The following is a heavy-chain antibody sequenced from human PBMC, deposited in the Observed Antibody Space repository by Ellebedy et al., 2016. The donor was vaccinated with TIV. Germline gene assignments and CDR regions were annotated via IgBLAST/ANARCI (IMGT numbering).Heavy chain of an antibody. CDR1: GFTFSSLA. D-gene: IGHD3-22*01. Sequence: GESLKISCTSSGFTFSSLAMHWVRQAPGKGLEWLSVISAGGSSTYTADSVKGRFTITRDNSKNTLFLQMNRLRAEDTAVYYCAKGSSSGFNYDRVGFQYWGQGTLVTVSS. CDR2: ISAGGSST. CDR3: AKGSSSGFNYDRVGFQY. J-gene: IGHJ4*02. V-gene: IGHV3-23*01.